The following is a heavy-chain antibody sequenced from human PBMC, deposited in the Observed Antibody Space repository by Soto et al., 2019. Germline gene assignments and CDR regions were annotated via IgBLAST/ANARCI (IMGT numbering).Heavy chain of an antibody. D-gene: IGHD3-10*01. CDR3: AKARAQYPVDY. J-gene: IGHJ4*02. Sequence: GGSLRLSCAASGFTFSSYAMSWVRQAPGKGLEWVSAISGSGGSTYYADSVKGRFTISRDNSKNTLYPRMNSLRAEDTAVYYCAKARAQYPVDYWGQGTLVTVSS. CDR2: ISGSGGST. CDR1: GFTFSSYA. V-gene: IGHV3-23*01.